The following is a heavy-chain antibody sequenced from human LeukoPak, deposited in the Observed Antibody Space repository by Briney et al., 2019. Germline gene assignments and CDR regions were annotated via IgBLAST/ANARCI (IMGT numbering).Heavy chain of an antibody. V-gene: IGHV3-30*03. J-gene: IGHJ4*02. D-gene: IGHD2-2*01. Sequence: GGSLRLSCAASGFTFSSYGMHWVRQAPSKGLEWVAVISYDGSNKYYADSVKGRFTISRDNSKNTLYLQMNSLRSEDTAVYYCARGGFYCSSTSCYDYWGQGTLVTVSS. CDR3: ARGGFYCSSTSCYDY. CDR2: ISYDGSNK. CDR1: GFTFSSYG.